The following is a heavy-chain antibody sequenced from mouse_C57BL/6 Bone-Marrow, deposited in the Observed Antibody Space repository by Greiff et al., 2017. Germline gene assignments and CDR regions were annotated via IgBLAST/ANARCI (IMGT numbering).Heavy chain of an antibody. CDR1: GFTFSDYG. CDR2: ISNLAYSI. V-gene: IGHV5-15*01. CDR3: ARRGDYGSSYEGY. J-gene: IGHJ2*01. D-gene: IGHD1-1*01. Sequence: EVHLVESGGGLVQPGGSLKLSCAASGFTFSDYGMAWVRQAPRKGPEWVAFISNLAYSIYYADTVTGRFTISRKNAKNTLYLEMSSLRSEDTAMYYGARRGDYGSSYEGYWGQGTTLTVSS.